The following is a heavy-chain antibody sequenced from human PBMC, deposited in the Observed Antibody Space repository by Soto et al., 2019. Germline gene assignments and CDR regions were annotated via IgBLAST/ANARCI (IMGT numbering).Heavy chain of an antibody. D-gene: IGHD2-15*01. CDR1: GFTFSSYA. CDR3: AKRRGAGGHFDY. V-gene: IGHV3-23*01. J-gene: IGHJ4*02. CDR2: VSLGGST. Sequence: DVQLLESGGGLVQPEGSLRLSCAASGFTFSSYAMGWVRQGPGKGLEWVAVVSLGGSTHYADSVRGRFTISRDNSKNTLSLQMNSLTAEDTAVYFCAKRRGAGGHFDYWGQGALVTVSS.